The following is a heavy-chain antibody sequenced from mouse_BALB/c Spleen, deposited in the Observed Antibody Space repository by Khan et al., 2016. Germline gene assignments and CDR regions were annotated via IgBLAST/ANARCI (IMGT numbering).Heavy chain of an antibody. CDR3: ARYSIITTVVGTTPDY. CDR1: GFSLTSYG. J-gene: IGHJ4*01. CDR2: IWSGGST. D-gene: IGHD1-1*01. V-gene: IGHV2-4*02. Sequence: QIQLVQSGPGLVQPSQSLSITCTVSGFSLTSYGVHWVRQPPGKGLEWLGVIWSGGSTDYNAAFISRLSISKDNSKSQVFFKMNSLQADDTAIYYCARYSIITTVVGTTPDYCGEGTSVIVSS.